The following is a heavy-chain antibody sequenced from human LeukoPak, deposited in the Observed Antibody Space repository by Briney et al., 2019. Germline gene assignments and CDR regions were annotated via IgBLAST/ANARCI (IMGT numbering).Heavy chain of an antibody. CDR3: ARDGASSSWFSVAGY. V-gene: IGHV1-2*02. Sequence: GASVKVSCKASGYTFTGYYMHWVRQAPGQGLEWMGWINPNSGGTNYAQKFQGRVTMTRDTSISTAYMELSRLRSDDTAVYYCARDGASSSWFSVAGYWGQGTLVTVSS. J-gene: IGHJ4*02. D-gene: IGHD6-13*01. CDR1: GYTFTGYY. CDR2: INPNSGGT.